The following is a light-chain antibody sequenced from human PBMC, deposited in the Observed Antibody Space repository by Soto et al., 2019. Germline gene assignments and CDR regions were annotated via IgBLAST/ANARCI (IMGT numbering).Light chain of an antibody. J-gene: IGKJ2*01. V-gene: IGKV3-15*01. CDR1: QSVGSN. Sequence: EIVITHSPATLSASPGERATLSCRASQSVGSNLGWYRQKPGQPPRLLIYSASTRATGIPARFSGSGSGTEFSLTVSSLQSEDAAVYFCHQYQSWPYTFGQGTKVDIK. CDR2: SAS. CDR3: HQYQSWPYT.